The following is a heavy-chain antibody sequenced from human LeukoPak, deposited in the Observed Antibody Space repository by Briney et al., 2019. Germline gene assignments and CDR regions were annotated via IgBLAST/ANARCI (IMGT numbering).Heavy chain of an antibody. D-gene: IGHD2-2*03. V-gene: IGHV4-30-2*01. J-gene: IGHJ4*02. CDR3: ASGYCSSTSCSYFDY. CDR1: GGSISSGGYY. Sequence: PSETLSLTCTVSGGSISSGGYYWSWIRQPPGKGLEWIGYIYHSGSTYYNPSLKSRVTISVDRSKNQFSLKLSSVTAADTAVYYCASGYCSSTSCSYFDYWGQGTLVTVSS. CDR2: IYHSGST.